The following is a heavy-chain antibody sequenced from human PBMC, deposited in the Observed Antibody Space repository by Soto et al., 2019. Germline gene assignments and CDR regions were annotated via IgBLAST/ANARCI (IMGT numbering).Heavy chain of an antibody. J-gene: IGHJ6*03. CDR1: GGSISSSSYY. CDR3: ARHNEGTEGGYYYYYMDV. V-gene: IGHV4-39*01. CDR2: IYYSGST. Sequence: SETLSLTCTVSGGSISSSSYYWGWIRQPPGKGLEWIGSIYYSGSTYYNPSLKSRVTISVDTSKNQFSLKLSSVTAADTAVYYCARHNEGTEGGYYYYYMDVWGKGTTVTVSS. D-gene: IGHD1-1*01.